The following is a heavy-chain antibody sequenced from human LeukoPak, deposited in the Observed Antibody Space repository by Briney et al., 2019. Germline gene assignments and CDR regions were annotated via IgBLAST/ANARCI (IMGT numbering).Heavy chain of an antibody. J-gene: IGHJ4*02. D-gene: IGHD3-16*01. CDR2: ISYDGSNK. Sequence: GGSLRLSCAASGFTLSSYGMHWVRQAPGTGLEWVAIISYDGSNKYYADSMKGRFTISRDNSNNTLYLQMNSLRAEDTALYYCAKDRGGSAPLDYWGQGTLVTVSS. V-gene: IGHV3-30*18. CDR3: AKDRGGSAPLDY. CDR1: GFTLSSYG.